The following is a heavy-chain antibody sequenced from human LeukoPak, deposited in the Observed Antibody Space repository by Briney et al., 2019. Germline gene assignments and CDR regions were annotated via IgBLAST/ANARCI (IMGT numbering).Heavy chain of an antibody. V-gene: IGHV3-23*01. Sequence: GGSLRLSCAASGFTFSSYAMSWVRQAPGKGLEWVSAISGSGGSTYYADSVKGRFTISKDNSKNTLYLQMNSLRAEDTAVYYCAKVNFWSGYYYFDYWGQGTLVTVSS. CDR1: GFTFSSYA. D-gene: IGHD3-3*01. CDR3: AKVNFWSGYYYFDY. J-gene: IGHJ4*02. CDR2: ISGSGGST.